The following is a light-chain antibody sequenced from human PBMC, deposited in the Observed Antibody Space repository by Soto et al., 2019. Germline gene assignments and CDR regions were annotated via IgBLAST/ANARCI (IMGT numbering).Light chain of an antibody. CDR1: QGVSSSY. J-gene: IGKJ3*01. CDR3: QQYGSSPPFT. Sequence: EIVLTQSPGTLSFSPGERATLSCRASQGVSSSYLAWYKQKPGQAPRLLIFGASSRATGIPDRFSGSGSGTDFTLTISRLEPEDFAVYYCQQYGSSPPFTFGPGTKVDIK. V-gene: IGKV3-20*01. CDR2: GAS.